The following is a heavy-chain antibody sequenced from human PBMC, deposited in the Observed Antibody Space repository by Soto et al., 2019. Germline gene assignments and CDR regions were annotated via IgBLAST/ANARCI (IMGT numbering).Heavy chain of an antibody. CDR1: RGSINSSDYY. D-gene: IGHD3-22*01. CDR2: IYYCGST. Sequence: KPSETLSLTCTVSRGSINSSDYYWSLNRQPPGYDLQSIRYIYYCGSTYYNPSGTSRINIWVDTSKYQFSLKMSSVTAADTADDYCATVPTYSYDRSGYANAFDMWGQGTMVTVSS. V-gene: IGHV4-30-4*01. J-gene: IGHJ3*02. CDR3: ATVPTYSYDRSGYANAFDM.